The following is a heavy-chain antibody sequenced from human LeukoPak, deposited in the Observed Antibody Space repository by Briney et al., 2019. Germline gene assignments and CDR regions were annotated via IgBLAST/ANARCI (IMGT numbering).Heavy chain of an antibody. V-gene: IGHV3-23*01. J-gene: IGHJ4*02. Sequence: PGGSLRLSCAASGFTFSSFGMSWVRQAPGKGLEWVSTISGSGGGTYYADSVKGRFTISRDNSKNTLYLQLNGLRVEDTAVYYCAQGKYSSSWYGDYWGQGTLVTVSS. CDR3: AQGKYSSSWYGDY. D-gene: IGHD6-13*01. CDR2: ISGSGGGT. CDR1: GFTFSSFG.